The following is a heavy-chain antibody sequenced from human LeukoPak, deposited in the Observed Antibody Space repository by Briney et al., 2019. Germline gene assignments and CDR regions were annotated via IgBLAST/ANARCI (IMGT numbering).Heavy chain of an antibody. CDR2: IYYSGST. D-gene: IGHD2-2*01. CDR1: GGSLSSYN. V-gene: IGHV4-59*01. CDR3: ARTRSSTSYDAFDI. Sequence: SETLSLTCIVSGGSLSSYNWSWIRQPPRKGLEWIGYIYYSGSTNYNPSLKSRVTISVDTSKNQFSLKLSSVTAADTAVYYCARTRSSTSYDAFDIWGQGTMVTVSS. J-gene: IGHJ3*02.